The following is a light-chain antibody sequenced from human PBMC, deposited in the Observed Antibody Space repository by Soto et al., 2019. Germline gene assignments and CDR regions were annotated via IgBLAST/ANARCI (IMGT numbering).Light chain of an antibody. CDR2: DTS. CDR1: QSVSSY. CDR3: QQRSNRPLT. V-gene: IGKV3-11*01. J-gene: IGKJ5*01. Sequence: EIVLTQSPGTLSLSPGERATLSCRASQSVSSYLAWYQQKPGQAPRLLIYDTSIRASGIPARFSGSGSGTDSTLTISSLDPEDFAVYYCQQRSNRPLTFGQGTRLEIK.